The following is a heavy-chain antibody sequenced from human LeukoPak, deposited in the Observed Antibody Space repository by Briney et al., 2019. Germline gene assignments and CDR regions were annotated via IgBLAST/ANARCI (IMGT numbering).Heavy chain of an antibody. CDR2: ITHNGGST. CDR3: AKDLPYYYDSSGSGDAFDI. J-gene: IGHJ3*02. Sequence: GGSLRLSCTASGFTFGDYAMSWVRQAPGKGLEWVSVITHNGGSTNYADSVKGRFTISRDNSKNMLFLQMNSLRAEDTAIYYCAKDLPYYYDSSGSGDAFDIWGRGTMVTVST. V-gene: IGHV3-23*01. CDR1: GFTFGDYA. D-gene: IGHD3-22*01.